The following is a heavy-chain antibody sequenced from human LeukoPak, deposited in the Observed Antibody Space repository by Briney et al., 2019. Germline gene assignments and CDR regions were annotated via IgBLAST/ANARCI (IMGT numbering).Heavy chain of an antibody. D-gene: IGHD3-10*01. CDR1: GFTFSNYW. Sequence: GGSLRLSCAASGFTFSNYWMHWVRQAPGKGLVWVSRINSDGINTSYADSVKGRFTISRDNAKNSLYLQMDSLRPEDTALYYCAKDHLRYYYGSGTYEEYWGQGTLVTVSS. CDR3: AKDHLRYYYGSGTYEEY. CDR2: INSDGINT. J-gene: IGHJ4*02. V-gene: IGHV3-74*01.